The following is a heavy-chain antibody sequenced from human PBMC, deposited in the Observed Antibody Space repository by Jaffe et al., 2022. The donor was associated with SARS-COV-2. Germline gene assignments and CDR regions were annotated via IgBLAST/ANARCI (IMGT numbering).Heavy chain of an antibody. V-gene: IGHV3-23*01. J-gene: IGHJ4*02. D-gene: IGHD2-15*01. CDR3: VQWACSGGSCYV. CDR1: GFTFSSYA. CDR2: ISGSGGST. Sequence: EVQLLESGGGLVQPGGSLRLSCAASGFTFSSYAMSWVRQAPGKGLEWVSAISGSGGSTYYADSVKGRFTISRDNSKNTLYLQMNSLRAEDTAVYYCVQWACSGGSCYVWGQGTLVTVSS.